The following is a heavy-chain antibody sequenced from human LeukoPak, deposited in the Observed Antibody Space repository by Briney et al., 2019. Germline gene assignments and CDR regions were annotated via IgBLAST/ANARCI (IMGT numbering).Heavy chain of an antibody. V-gene: IGHV1-2*06. D-gene: IGHD4-11*01. CDR1: GYTFTGYY. J-gene: IGHJ5*02. Sequence: ASVKVSCKASGYTFTGYYIHWVRQAPGQGLEWMGRINPNSGGTNYAQKFQGRVTMTRDTSISTAYTELSRLRSDDTAVYYCARPHTVLYNWFDPWGQGTLVTVSS. CDR2: INPNSGGT. CDR3: ARPHTVLYNWFDP.